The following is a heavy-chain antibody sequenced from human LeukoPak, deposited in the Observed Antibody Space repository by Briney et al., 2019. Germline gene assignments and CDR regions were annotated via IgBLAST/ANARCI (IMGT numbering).Heavy chain of an antibody. CDR1: GFTFSSYS. V-gene: IGHV3-21*04. CDR2: ISSSSSYI. CDR3: AKGEGPTVGTT. J-gene: IGHJ4*02. D-gene: IGHD1-26*01. Sequence: GGSLRLSCAASGFTFSSYSMNWVRQAPGKGLEWVSSISSSSSYIYYADSVKGRFTISRDNAKNSLYLQMNSLRADDTAVYYCAKGEGPTVGTTWGQGTLVTVSS.